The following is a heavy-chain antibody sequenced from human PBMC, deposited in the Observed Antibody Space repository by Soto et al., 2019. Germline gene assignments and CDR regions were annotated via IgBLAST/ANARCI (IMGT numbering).Heavy chain of an antibody. J-gene: IGHJ4*02. Sequence: QVQRVHSGAEVKKPGASVKVSCKASGYTFTSYGISWVRQAPGQGLEWMGWISAYNGNRNYAQKLQGRVTLTTDTYTSTNHMELRRMRSTDTAVYFFVGASPPYYIDYWGPGTLVTVSS. CDR3: VGASPPYYIDY. CDR2: ISAYNGNR. V-gene: IGHV1-18*01. CDR1: GYTFTSYG.